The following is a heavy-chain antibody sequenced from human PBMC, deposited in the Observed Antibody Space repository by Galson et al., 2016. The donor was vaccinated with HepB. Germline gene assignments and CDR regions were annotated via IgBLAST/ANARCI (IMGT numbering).Heavy chain of an antibody. V-gene: IGHV4-59*01. CDR3: AGFRGSLSAHNWFDP. CDR1: GGSIRNYY. Sequence: SETLSLTCTVSGGSIRNYYWSWIRQPPGKGLEFIGYINYSGNTNYNPSLKSRVTISVNTSKNQFFLKVRSLTAADTAVYSCAGFRGSLSAHNWFDPWGQGTLVTVSS. J-gene: IGHJ5*02. CDR2: INYSGNT. D-gene: IGHD3-16*01.